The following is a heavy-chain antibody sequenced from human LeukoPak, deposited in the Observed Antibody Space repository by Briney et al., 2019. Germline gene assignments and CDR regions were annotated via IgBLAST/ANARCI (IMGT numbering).Heavy chain of an antibody. J-gene: IGHJ4*02. CDR3: VKSGGYGLIDY. Sequence: SETLSLTCTVSGYSISSGYYWGWIRQPPGKGLEWIGSIYHSGRTFYNPSLKSRVTISVDTSKNQFSLRLSSVTAADTAMYYCVKSGGYGLIDYWGQGTLVTVSS. V-gene: IGHV4-38-2*02. D-gene: IGHD6-19*01. CDR1: GYSISSGYY. CDR2: IYHSGRT.